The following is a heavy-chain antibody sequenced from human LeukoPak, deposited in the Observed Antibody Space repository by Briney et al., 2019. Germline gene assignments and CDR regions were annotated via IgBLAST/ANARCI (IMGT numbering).Heavy chain of an antibody. CDR2: ISSSSSYI. D-gene: IGHD4-17*01. J-gene: IGHJ4*02. V-gene: IGHV3-21*01. Sequence: GGSLRLSCAASGFTFSSYSMNWVRQAPGKGLEWVSSISSSSSYIYYADSVKGRFTISRDNAKNSLYLQMNSLRAEDTAVYYCARDTTTVTTNDYWGQGTLVTVSS. CDR1: GFTFSSYS. CDR3: ARDTTTVTTNDY.